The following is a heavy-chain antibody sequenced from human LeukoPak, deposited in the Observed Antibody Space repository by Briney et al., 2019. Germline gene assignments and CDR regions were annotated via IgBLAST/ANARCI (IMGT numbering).Heavy chain of an antibody. Sequence: SETLSLTCTVSAGSISSHYWSWIRQPPGKGLEWIGYIYYSGSTNYNPSLKSRVTISVDTSKNQFSLKLSSVTAADTAVYYCARGDLLWLRYWGQGALVTVSS. D-gene: IGHD5-18*01. CDR1: AGSISSHY. CDR2: IYYSGST. J-gene: IGHJ4*02. CDR3: ARGDLLWLRY. V-gene: IGHV4-59*11.